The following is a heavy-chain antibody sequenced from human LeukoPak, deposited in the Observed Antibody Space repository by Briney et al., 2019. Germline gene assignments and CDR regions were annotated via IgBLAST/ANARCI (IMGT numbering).Heavy chain of an antibody. V-gene: IGHV4-59*08. CDR2: IYYSGST. CDR1: GGSISSYY. Sequence: SETLSLTCTVSGGSISSYYWSWIRQPPGKRLEWIGYIYYSGSTNYNPSLKSRVTISVDTSKNQFSLKLSSVTAADTAVYYCARYYYDSSGYFGDWFDPWGQGTLVTVSS. D-gene: IGHD3-22*01. CDR3: ARYYYDSSGYFGDWFDP. J-gene: IGHJ5*02.